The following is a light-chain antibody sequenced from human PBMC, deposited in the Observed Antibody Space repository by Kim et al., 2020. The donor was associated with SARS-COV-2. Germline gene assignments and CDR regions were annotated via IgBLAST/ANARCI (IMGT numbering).Light chain of an antibody. CDR2: DAN. J-gene: IGKJ1*01. Sequence: SIGDRVIIRSRAIQGVGTWLAWYQQKPGKAPKLLIYDANNLQSGVPSRFSGSGSGTQFTLTISGLQPDDIGTYYCQQYDRDSRTFGQGTKVDIK. V-gene: IGKV1-5*01. CDR3: QQYDRDSRT. CDR1: QGVGTW.